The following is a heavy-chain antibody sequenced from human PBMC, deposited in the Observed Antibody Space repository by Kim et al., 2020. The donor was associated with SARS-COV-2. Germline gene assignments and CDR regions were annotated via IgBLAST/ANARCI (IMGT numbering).Heavy chain of an antibody. CDR1: GYTFTGYY. V-gene: IGHV1-2*02. CDR2: INPNSGGT. CDR3: ARGSPVFYSDSRPRTYYFDY. J-gene: IGHJ4*02. Sequence: ASVKVSCKASGYTFTGYYMHWVRQAPGQGLEWMGWINPNSGGTNYAQKFQGRVTITRDTSISTAYMELSRLRSDDTAVYYCARGSPVFYSDSRPRTYYFDYWGQGTLVTVSS. D-gene: IGHD3-22*01.